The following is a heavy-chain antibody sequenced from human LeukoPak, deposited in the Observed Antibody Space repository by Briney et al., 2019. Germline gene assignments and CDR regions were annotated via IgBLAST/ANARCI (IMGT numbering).Heavy chain of an antibody. D-gene: IGHD3-10*01. CDR2: IIPILGIA. CDR1: GGTFSSYA. Sequence: SVKVSCKASGGTFSSYAISWVRQAPGQGLEWMGRIIPILGIANYAQKFQGRVTITADKSTSTAYMELSSLRSEDTAVYYCARDKAPYYYCSGSYFTGPFDPWGQGTLVTVSS. V-gene: IGHV1-69*04. CDR3: ARDKAPYYYCSGSYFTGPFDP. J-gene: IGHJ5*02.